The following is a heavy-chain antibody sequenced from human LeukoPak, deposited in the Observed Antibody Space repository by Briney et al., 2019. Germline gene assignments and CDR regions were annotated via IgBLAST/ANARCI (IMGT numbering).Heavy chain of an antibody. Sequence: SETLSLTCAVYGGSFGGYYWSWIRQPPGKGLEWIGEINHSGSTNYNPSLKSRVTISVDTSKNQFSLKLSSVTAADTAVYYCARGLNYWGQGTLVTVSS. V-gene: IGHV4-34*01. CDR1: GGSFGGYY. CDR3: ARGLNY. CDR2: INHSGST. J-gene: IGHJ4*02.